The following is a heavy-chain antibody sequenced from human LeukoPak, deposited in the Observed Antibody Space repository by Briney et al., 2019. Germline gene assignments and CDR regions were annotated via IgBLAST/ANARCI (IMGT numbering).Heavy chain of an antibody. D-gene: IGHD1-26*01. V-gene: IGHV1-2*02. CDR1: GYIFTGYY. CDR3: ARHPYSGSYHFDY. CDR2: INTNSGGT. J-gene: IGHJ4*02. Sequence: ASVKVSCKASGYIFTGYYMHWVRQAPGQGLEWMGWINTNSGGTNSAQKFRGRVTMTRDTSISTAYMELSRLTSDDTAVYYCARHPYSGSYHFDYWGQGTLVTVSS.